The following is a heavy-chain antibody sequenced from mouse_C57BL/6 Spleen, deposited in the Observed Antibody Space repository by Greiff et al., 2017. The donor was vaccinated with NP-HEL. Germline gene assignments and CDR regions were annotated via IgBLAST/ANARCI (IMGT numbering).Heavy chain of an antibody. V-gene: IGHV5-9*01. D-gene: IGHD2-3*01. J-gene: IGHJ2*01. CDR3: ARREDGYSYFDY. CDR2: ISGGGGNT. CDR1: GFTFSSYT. Sequence: EVKLVESGGGLVKPGGSLKLSCAASGFTFSSYTMSWVRQTPEKRLEWVATISGGGGNTYYPDSVKGRFTISRDHAKNTLYLQMSSLRSEDTALYYCARREDGYSYFDYWGQGTTLTVSS.